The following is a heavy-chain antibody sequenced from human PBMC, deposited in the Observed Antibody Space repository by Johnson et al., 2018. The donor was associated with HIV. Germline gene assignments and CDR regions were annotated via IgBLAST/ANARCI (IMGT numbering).Heavy chain of an antibody. V-gene: IGHV3-30*14. J-gene: IGHJ3*02. D-gene: IGHD2-15*01. CDR1: GFTFSTYA. Sequence: QVQLVESGGGVVQPGRSLRLSCAASGFTFSTYAMHWVRQTPGKGLEWVAVISFDGKNKFYADSVKGRFTISRDNSKNTLYLQMNSLRAGDTALYYCARAVCRGGRCYSHDAFDIWGQGTMVTVSS. CDR2: ISFDGKNK. CDR3: ARAVCRGGRCYSHDAFDI.